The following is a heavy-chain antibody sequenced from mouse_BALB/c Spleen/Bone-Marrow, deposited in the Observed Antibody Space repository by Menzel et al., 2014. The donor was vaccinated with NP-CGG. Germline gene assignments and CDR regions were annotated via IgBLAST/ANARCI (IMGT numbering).Heavy chain of an antibody. CDR2: IYLGDGET. CDR3: ARKYGDY. J-gene: IGHJ2*01. D-gene: IGHD2-10*02. CDR1: GYPFSSYW. V-gene: IGHV1-80*01. Sequence: QVQLQQSGAELVRPGSSVKISCKASGYPFSSYWMSWVKQRPGQGLEWIGQIYLGDGETNYNGKFKGNATLTADKSSSTAYMQLISLTSEGSAVYFCARKYGDYWGQGTTLTVSS.